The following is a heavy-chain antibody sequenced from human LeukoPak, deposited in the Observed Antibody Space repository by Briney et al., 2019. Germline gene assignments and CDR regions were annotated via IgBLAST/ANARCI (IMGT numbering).Heavy chain of an antibody. J-gene: IGHJ4*02. Sequence: SETLSLTCTVSGGSISSDYWSWIRQPPGKGLEWIGYISYSGSANYNPSLKSRVTISVDTSKNQFSLKLSSVTAADTAVYYCARVGDWNDLVYWGQGTLVTVSS. CDR3: ARVGDWNDLVY. V-gene: IGHV4-59*01. CDR2: ISYSGSA. CDR1: GGSISSDY. D-gene: IGHD1-1*01.